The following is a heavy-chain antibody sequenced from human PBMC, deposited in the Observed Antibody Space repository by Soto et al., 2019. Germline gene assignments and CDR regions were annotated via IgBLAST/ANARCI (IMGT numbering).Heavy chain of an antibody. CDR1: GGSISRSTYY. Sequence: SETLSLTCTVSGGSISRSTYYWGWIRQPPGKGLEWIGSIYYSGSTYYRPSLKSRVTISVDTSKNQFSLKLSSVTAADTAVYYCARQVPAAIRLGWFDPWGQGTLDTVSS. CDR3: ARQVPAAIRLGWFDP. CDR2: IYYSGST. J-gene: IGHJ5*02. D-gene: IGHD2-2*02. V-gene: IGHV4-39*01.